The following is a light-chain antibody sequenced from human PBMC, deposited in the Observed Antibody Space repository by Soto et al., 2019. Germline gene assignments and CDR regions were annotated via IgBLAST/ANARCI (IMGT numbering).Light chain of an antibody. CDR1: QSISDT. CDR2: GAS. V-gene: IGKV3-15*01. Sequence: EIVMTQSPATLSVSHGGRATLSCRASQSISDTLAWYQQKPGQAPRLLIHGASTRATGFPGRFSGSGSGTDFTLTISSLQSEDFAVYYCQQYNNWPWTFGQGTKVDI. CDR3: QQYNNWPWT. J-gene: IGKJ1*01.